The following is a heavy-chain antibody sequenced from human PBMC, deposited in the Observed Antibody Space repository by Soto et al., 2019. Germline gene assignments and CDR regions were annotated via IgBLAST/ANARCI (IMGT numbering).Heavy chain of an antibody. CDR2: IYPGDSDT. Sequence: GESLKISCKGSGYSFTSYWIGWVRQMPGKGLEWMGIIYPGDSDTRYSPSFQGQVTISADKSISTAYLQWSSLKASDTAMYYCARRMRDYDFWSGYYYYGMDVWGQGTTVTVSS. CDR3: ARRMRDYDFWSGYYYYGMDV. J-gene: IGHJ6*02. D-gene: IGHD3-3*01. CDR1: GYSFTSYW. V-gene: IGHV5-51*01.